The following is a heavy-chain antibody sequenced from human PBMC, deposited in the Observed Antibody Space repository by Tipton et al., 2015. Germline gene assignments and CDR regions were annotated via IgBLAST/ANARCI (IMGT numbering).Heavy chain of an antibody. D-gene: IGHD3-3*01. V-gene: IGHV4-59*08. J-gene: IGHJ4*02. Sequence: TLSLTCSVSSDSISKYYWSWIRQPPGKELEWIGYIQYSGSTNYNPSLKSRVTISADTSKSQFFLKLSSVTAADTAVYYCARTYDFTAYSPVGCWGQGTLVTVSS. CDR2: IQYSGST. CDR3: ARTYDFTAYSPVGC. CDR1: SDSISKYY.